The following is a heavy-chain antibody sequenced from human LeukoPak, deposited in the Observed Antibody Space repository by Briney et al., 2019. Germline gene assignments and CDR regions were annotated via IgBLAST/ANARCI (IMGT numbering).Heavy chain of an antibody. CDR3: ADDGFSSSWYPSGY. V-gene: IGHV3-30*18. CDR2: ISHDGSNK. D-gene: IGHD6-13*01. J-gene: IGHJ4*02. CDR1: GFTFSSYG. Sequence: PGGSLRLSCAASGFTFSSYGMHRVRQAPGKGLEWVAVISHDGSNKYYADSVKGRFTISRDNSKNTLYLQMNSLRAEDTAVYYCADDGFSSSWYPSGYWGQGTLVTVSS.